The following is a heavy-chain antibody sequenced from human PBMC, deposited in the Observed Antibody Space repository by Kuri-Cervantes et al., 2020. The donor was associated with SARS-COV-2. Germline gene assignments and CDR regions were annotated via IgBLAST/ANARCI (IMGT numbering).Heavy chain of an antibody. D-gene: IGHD3-16*02. CDR2: IIPIFGTA. Sequence: SVKVSCKASGGTFSSYAISWVRQAPGQGLEWMGGIIPIFGTANYAQKFQGRVTITADESTSTAYMELSSLRSEDTAVYYCARSMITFGGVIVPLFDYWGQGTLVTVSS. CDR3: ARSMITFGGVIVPLFDY. CDR1: GGTFSSYA. J-gene: IGHJ4*02. V-gene: IGHV1-69*13.